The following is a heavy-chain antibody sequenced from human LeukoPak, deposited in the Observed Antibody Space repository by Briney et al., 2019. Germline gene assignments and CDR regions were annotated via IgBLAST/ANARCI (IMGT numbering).Heavy chain of an antibody. CDR1: GFTFSSYS. CDR3: ASLRFYGDCRDY. CDR2: ISSSSSYI. Sequence: PGGSLRLSCAASGFTFSSYSMTWVRQAPGKGLEWASSISSSSSYIYYADSVKGRFTISRDNAKNSLYLQMNSLRAEDTAVYYCASLRFYGDCRDYWGQGILVTVSS. D-gene: IGHD4-17*01. V-gene: IGHV3-21*01. J-gene: IGHJ4*02.